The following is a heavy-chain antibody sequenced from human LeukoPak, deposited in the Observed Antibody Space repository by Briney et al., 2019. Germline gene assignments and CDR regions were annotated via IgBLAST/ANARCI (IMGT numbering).Heavy chain of an antibody. CDR2: INPNSGGT. CDR3: ARARSLVVPAAIAYFDY. V-gene: IGHV1-2*02. CDR1: GYTFTGYY. J-gene: IGHJ4*02. D-gene: IGHD2-2*02. Sequence: ASVTVSCKASGYTFTGYYMHWVRQAPGQGLAWMGWINPNSGGTNYAQKFQGRVTMTRDTSISTAYMELSRLRSDDTAVYYCARARSLVVPAAIAYFDYWGQGTLVTVSS.